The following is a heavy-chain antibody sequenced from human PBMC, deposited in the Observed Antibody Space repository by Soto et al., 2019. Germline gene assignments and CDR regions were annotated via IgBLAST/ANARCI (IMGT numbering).Heavy chain of an antibody. V-gene: IGHV4-39*01. CDR2: IYYSGST. J-gene: IGHJ5*02. Sequence: QLQLQESGPGLVKPSETLSLTCTVSGGSISSSSYYWGWIRQPPGKGLEWIGYIYYSGSTYYNPSLKSRVTISVDTSQNQFSLKLNSVTAADTAVYYCATSNWFDPWGQGTLVTVSS. CDR3: ATSNWFDP. CDR1: GGSISSSSYY.